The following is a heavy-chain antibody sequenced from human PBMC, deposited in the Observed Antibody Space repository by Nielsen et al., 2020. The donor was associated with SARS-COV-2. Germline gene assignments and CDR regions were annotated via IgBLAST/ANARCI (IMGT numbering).Heavy chain of an antibody. J-gene: IGHJ4*02. CDR1: GFTFSSHA. D-gene: IGHD6-6*01. CDR3: ARETIDLTSSFVDN. V-gene: IGHV3-30*04. Sequence: GESLKISCATSGFTFSSHAMHWVRQAPGKGLEWLTIISYDGNTHYADSVKGRFTISRDNSKNTLYLHLNSLRPEDTAIYYCARETIDLTSSFVDNWGQGTLVTVSP. CDR2: ISYDGNT.